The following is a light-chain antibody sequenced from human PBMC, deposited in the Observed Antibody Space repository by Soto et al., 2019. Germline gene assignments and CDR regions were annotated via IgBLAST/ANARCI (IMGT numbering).Light chain of an antibody. CDR1: QTISMW. J-gene: IGKJ1*01. CDR3: QQYNKGPVT. CDR2: KAS. V-gene: IGKV1-5*03. Sequence: DIQMTQSPSTLSASVGDRVTITCRASQTISMWLAWYQQKPGKAPMLLIYKASYLESGVPSRFSGSGFGTEFTLTISSLQSEDFAVYYCQQYNKGPVTFGQGTKVDIK.